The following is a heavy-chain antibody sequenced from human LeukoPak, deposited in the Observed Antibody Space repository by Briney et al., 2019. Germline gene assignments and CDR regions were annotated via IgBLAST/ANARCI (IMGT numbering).Heavy chain of an antibody. D-gene: IGHD1-26*01. CDR2: IYYSGST. CDR3: AREWDQYNWFDP. V-gene: IGHV4-39*01. CDR1: GGSINSSDYY. Sequence: SETLSLTCTVSGGSINSSDYYWGWIRQPPGKGLEWIGSIYYSGSTYYNPSLKSRVTISVDTSKNQFSLKLSSVTAADTAVYYCAREWDQYNWFDPWGQGTLVTVSS. J-gene: IGHJ5*02.